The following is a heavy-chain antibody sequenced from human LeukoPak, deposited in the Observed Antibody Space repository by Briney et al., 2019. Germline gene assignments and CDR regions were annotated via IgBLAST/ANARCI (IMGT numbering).Heavy chain of an antibody. CDR3: ARASSEMATIYFDY. Sequence: GGSLRLSCAASGFTFSSYSMNWVRQGPGKGLEWVSSISSSSSYIYYADSVKGRFTISRDNAKNSLYLQMNSLRAEDTAVYYCARASSEMATIYFDYWGQGTLVTVSS. CDR2: ISSSSSYI. V-gene: IGHV3-21*01. CDR1: GFTFSSYS. J-gene: IGHJ4*02. D-gene: IGHD5-24*01.